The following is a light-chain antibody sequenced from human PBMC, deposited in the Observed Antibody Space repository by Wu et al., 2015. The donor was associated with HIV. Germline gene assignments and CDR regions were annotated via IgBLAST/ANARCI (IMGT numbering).Light chain of an antibody. CDR3: QQYGSFSLT. J-gene: IGKJ4*01. CDR1: ESVTTS. CDR2: GAS. Sequence: EVVMTQSPATLSVFPGERVTLSCRASESVTTSVVWYQQKPGQPPRLLIYGASNRATGIPARFIGSGSGTDFTLAISRLEPEDFAVYYCQQYGSFSLTFGGGTKVEI. V-gene: IGKV3-15*01.